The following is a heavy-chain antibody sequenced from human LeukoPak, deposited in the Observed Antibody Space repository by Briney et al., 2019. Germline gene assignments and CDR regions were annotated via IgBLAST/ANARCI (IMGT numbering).Heavy chain of an antibody. V-gene: IGHV4-4*07. J-gene: IGHJ3*02. CDR3: ARSGGSSSGSLGLWYSDI. D-gene: IGHD6-19*01. Sequence: KHTETLSLTCTVSGGSISSYFWTWIRQPAGRGLEWIGHIYSSGSFKYNPSLKSRVTMSIDTSKNQLSLKLNSVTAADTAVYYCARSGGSSSGSLGLWYSDIWGQGTMVTVSS. CDR2: IYSSGSF. CDR1: GGSISSYF.